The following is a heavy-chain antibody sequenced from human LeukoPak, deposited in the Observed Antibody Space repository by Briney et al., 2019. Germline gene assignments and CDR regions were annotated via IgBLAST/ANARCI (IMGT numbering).Heavy chain of an antibody. CDR1: VYSLNAYY. CDR3: ARGLGLDY. Sequence: ASVKVSCKASVYSLNAYYMHWVRHAPGQGLEWMGWINPSSGGTKYAQKFQGRVTMARDTSISTTYMELSRLTSDDTAVYYCARGLGLDYWGQGTLVTVSS. J-gene: IGHJ4*02. CDR2: INPSSGGT. V-gene: IGHV1-2*02. D-gene: IGHD4-11*01.